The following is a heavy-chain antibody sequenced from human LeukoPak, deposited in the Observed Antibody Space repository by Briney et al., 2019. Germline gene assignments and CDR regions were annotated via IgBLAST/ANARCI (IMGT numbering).Heavy chain of an antibody. CDR1: GGSISSGGYY. J-gene: IGHJ4*02. Sequence: PSETLSLTCTVSGGSISSGGYYWSWIRQPPGKGLEWIGYIYHSGSTYYNPSLKSRVTISVDRSKNQFSLKLSSVTAADTAVYYCARAENSRLHFDYWGQGTLVTVSS. CDR3: ARAENSRLHFDY. V-gene: IGHV4-30-2*01. CDR2: IYHSGST. D-gene: IGHD2/OR15-2a*01.